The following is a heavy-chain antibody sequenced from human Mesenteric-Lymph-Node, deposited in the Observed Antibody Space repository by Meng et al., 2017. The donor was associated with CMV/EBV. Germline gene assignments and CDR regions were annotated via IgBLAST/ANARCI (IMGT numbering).Heavy chain of an antibody. CDR2: FHHGGTI. D-gene: IGHD3-10*01. Sequence: GSLRLSCTVSGYSISSGYYWGWIRQPPGKGLEWIGNFHHGGTIYYNPSLKSRVTISVDTSKNQFSLKLSSVTAADTAVYYCARDSFSGSGRSMLGYWGQGALVTVSS. CDR1: GYSISSGYY. V-gene: IGHV4-38-2*02. J-gene: IGHJ4*02. CDR3: ARDSFSGSGRSMLGY.